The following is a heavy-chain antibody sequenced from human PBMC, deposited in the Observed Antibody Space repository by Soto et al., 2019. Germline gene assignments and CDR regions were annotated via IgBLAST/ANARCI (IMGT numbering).Heavy chain of an antibody. CDR2: TYYRSRWYN. Sequence: SQALSLTCAISGDSVSSNSAAWNWIRQSPSRGLEWLGRTYYRSRWYNDYAVSVKSRITVNPDTSKNQFSLHLNSVTPEDTAVYHCAGTTSLQWSYMDVWDKGTTVTVS. V-gene: IGHV6-1*01. CDR1: GDSVSSNSAA. J-gene: IGHJ6*03. D-gene: IGHD1-7*01. CDR3: AGTTSLQWSYMDV.